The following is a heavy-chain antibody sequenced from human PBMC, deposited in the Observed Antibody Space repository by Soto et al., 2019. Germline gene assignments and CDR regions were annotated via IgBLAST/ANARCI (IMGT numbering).Heavy chain of an antibody. J-gene: IGHJ5*02. D-gene: IGHD3-16*01. CDR3: ARDRTGGDPGGWFDH. CDR1: GFSFSSYA. Sequence: XGSLRLSCSASGFSFSSYAMHWVRQAPGKGLEWVAVISNDETYKYYADSVKGRFTISRDNSKDTLYLQVNSLRLEDTAVYHCARDRTGGDPGGWFDHWGQGTLVTVSS. CDR2: ISNDETYK. V-gene: IGHV3-30-3*01.